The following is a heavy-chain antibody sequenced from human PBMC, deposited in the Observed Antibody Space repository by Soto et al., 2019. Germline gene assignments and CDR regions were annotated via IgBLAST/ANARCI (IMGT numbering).Heavy chain of an antibody. CDR3: ARGWDTRITGTTTWFDP. Sequence: QVQLQESGPGLVKPSQTLSLTGSVSGDSLRSGEYYWTWIRQSPGKGLEWIGFILYGGSTKYNPSLESRLTMSVDRSKNQFSLRLSSVTAADTAVYFCARGWDTRITGTTTWFDPWGPGTLVTVSS. CDR1: GDSLRSGEYY. CDR2: ILYGGST. D-gene: IGHD1-20*01. V-gene: IGHV4-30-4*01. J-gene: IGHJ5*02.